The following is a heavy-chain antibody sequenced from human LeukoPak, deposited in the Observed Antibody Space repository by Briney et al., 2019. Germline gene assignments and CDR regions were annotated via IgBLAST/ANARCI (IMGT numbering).Heavy chain of an antibody. CDR3: ACSRLYYYDSSGYPDQTDY. CDR1: GGSISSYY. D-gene: IGHD3-22*01. J-gene: IGHJ4*02. CDR2: IYTSGST. Sequence: PSETLSLTCTVSGGSISSYYWSWIRQPAGKGLEWIGRIYTSGSTNYNPSLKGRVTMSVDTSKNQFSLKLSSVTAADTAVYYCACSRLYYYDSSGYPDQTDYWGQGTLVTVSS. V-gene: IGHV4-4*07.